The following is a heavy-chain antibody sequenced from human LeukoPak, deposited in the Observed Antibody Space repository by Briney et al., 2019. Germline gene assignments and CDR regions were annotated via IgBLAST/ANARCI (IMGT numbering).Heavy chain of an antibody. Sequence: GGSLRLSCAASGFTFSSYWMSWVRQAPGKGLEWVANIKQDGSEKYYVDSVKGRFTISRDNAKNSLYLQMNSLRAEDTAVYYCARVVSGSYYRQLYYFDYWGQGTLVTVSS. CDR1: GFTFSSYW. D-gene: IGHD1-26*01. V-gene: IGHV3-7*01. CDR3: ARVVSGSYYRQLYYFDY. J-gene: IGHJ4*02. CDR2: IKQDGSEK.